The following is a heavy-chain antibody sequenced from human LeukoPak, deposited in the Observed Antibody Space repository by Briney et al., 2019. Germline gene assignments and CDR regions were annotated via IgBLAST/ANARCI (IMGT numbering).Heavy chain of an antibody. Sequence: SETLSLTCTVSGGSISSSSYYWGWIRQPPGKGLEWIGSIYYSGSTYYNPSLKSRVTISVDTSKNQFSLQLNSVTPEDTAVYYCARDGPDCSGSYNYYYYMDVWGKGTTVTVSS. J-gene: IGHJ6*03. CDR2: IYYSGST. CDR3: ARDGPDCSGSYNYYYYMDV. V-gene: IGHV4-39*07. D-gene: IGHD1-26*01. CDR1: GGSISSSSYY.